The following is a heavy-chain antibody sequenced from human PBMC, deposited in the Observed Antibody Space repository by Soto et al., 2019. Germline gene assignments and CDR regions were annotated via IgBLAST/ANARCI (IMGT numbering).Heavy chain of an antibody. Sequence: GGSLRLSCAASGFTFSSYAMHWVRQAPGKGLEWVAVISYDGSNKYYTDSVKGRFTISRDNSKNTLYLQMNSLRAEDTAVYYCARERDLRFLEWPIVYWGQGTLVTVSS. V-gene: IGHV3-30-3*01. CDR2: ISYDGSNK. D-gene: IGHD3-3*01. CDR3: ARERDLRFLEWPIVY. CDR1: GFTFSSYA. J-gene: IGHJ4*02.